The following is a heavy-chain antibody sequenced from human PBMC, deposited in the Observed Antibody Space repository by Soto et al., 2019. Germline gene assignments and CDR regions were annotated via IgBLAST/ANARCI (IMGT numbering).Heavy chain of an antibody. CDR3: ARDSVALYYYYYGMDV. V-gene: IGHV3-15*07. D-gene: IGHD2-21*01. Sequence: GFTFENPWMNWVRQAPGKGLGRVGRIKSKTDGGTTDYAAPVKGRFTISRDDSKNTLYLQMNSLKTEDTAVYYCARDSVALYYYYYGMDVWGQGTTVTVSS. J-gene: IGHJ6*02. CDR1: GFTFENPW. CDR2: IKSKTDGGTT.